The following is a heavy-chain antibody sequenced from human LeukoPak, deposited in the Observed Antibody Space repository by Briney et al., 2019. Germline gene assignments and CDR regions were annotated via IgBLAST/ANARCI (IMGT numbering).Heavy chain of an antibody. CDR1: GGSISSGGYY. CDR2: IYYSGST. Sequence: SETLSLTCTVSGGSISSGGYYWSWIRQHPGKGLEWIGYIYYSGSTYYNPSLKSRVTISVDKSKNQFSLTLSSVTAADTAVYFCVRVVGDYVWGNYRPEYFQDWGQGTLVAVSS. V-gene: IGHV4-31*03. CDR3: VRVVGDYVWGNYRPEYFQD. D-gene: IGHD3-16*02. J-gene: IGHJ1*01.